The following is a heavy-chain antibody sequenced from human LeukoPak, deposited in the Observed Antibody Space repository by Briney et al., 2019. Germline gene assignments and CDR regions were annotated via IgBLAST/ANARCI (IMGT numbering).Heavy chain of an antibody. J-gene: IGHJ4*02. CDR1: GGSISGYY. D-gene: IGHD1-1*01. CDR2: IYTSGNT. CDR3: AREAGNTQYFDY. Sequence: SETLSLTCTVSGGSISGYYWSWIRQPAGKGLEWIGRIYTSGNTNYNPPLKSRVTMSVDTSKNQFSLKLSSVTAADTAMYYCAREAGNTQYFDYWGQGTLVTVFS. V-gene: IGHV4-4*07.